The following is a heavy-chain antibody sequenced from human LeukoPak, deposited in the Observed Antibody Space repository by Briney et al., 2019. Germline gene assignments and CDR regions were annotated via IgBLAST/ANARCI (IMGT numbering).Heavy chain of an antibody. V-gene: IGHV1-8*03. Sequence: GASVKVSCKASGYTFTSYDINWVRQATGQGLEWMGWMNPNSGNTGYAQKFQGRVTITRNTSISTAYMELSSLRSEDTAVYYCVRGRSNRMVRGSPHHYYYYYMDVWGKGTTVTVSS. D-gene: IGHD3-10*01. J-gene: IGHJ6*03. CDR2: MNPNSGNT. CDR1: GYTFTSYD. CDR3: VRGRSNRMVRGSPHHYYYYYMDV.